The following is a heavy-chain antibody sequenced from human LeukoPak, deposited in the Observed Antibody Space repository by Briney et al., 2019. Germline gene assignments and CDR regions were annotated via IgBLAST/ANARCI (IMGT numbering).Heavy chain of an antibody. CDR1: GFTFSSYW. J-gene: IGHJ6*02. Sequence: GGSLRLSCAASGFTFSSYWMSWVRQAPGKGLEWVANIKQDGSEKYYVDSVKGRFTISRDNAKNSLYLQMNSLRAEDTAVYYCARKCSSSWYPYYYYGMDVWAKGPRSPSP. CDR2: IKQDGSEK. V-gene: IGHV3-7*01. CDR3: ARKCSSSWYPYYYYGMDV. D-gene: IGHD6-13*01.